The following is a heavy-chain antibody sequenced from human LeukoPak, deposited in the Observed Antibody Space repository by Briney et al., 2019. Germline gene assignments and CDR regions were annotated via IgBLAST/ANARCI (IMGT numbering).Heavy chain of an antibody. V-gene: IGHV1-2*02. CDR3: AREGPLAVVAASNWFDP. Sequence: GASVKVSCKASGYTFTDYYIHWVRQAPGQGLEWMGWINPNSGGTTYAQKFQGRVTMTRDTSISTAYMELSRLRSDDTAVYYCAREGPLAVVAASNWFDPWGQGTLVTVSS. CDR2: INPNSGGT. CDR1: GYTFTDYY. J-gene: IGHJ5*02. D-gene: IGHD2-15*01.